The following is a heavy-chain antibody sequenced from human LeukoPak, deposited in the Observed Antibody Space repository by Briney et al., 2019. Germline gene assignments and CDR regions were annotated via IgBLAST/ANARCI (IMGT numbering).Heavy chain of an antibody. CDR2: SSGDGGSS. CDR3: ARRTTEFDY. CDR1: GFRFHDYA. D-gene: IGHD1-1*01. Sequence: GGSLGLSCAAPGFRFHDYAIHWVRQAPGKGLEWVSLSSGDGGSSFYADSVEGRFTISRDNSKNSLYLRMNSLRDEDTAVYYCARRTTEFDYWGQGTLVTVSS. V-gene: IGHV3-43*02. J-gene: IGHJ4*02.